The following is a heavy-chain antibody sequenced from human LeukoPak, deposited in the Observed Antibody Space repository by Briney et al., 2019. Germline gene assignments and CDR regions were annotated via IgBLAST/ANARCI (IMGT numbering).Heavy chain of an antibody. CDR3: ARDRWSMDIVVVPAAMETDAFDI. CDR1: GFTFSSYG. D-gene: IGHD2-2*03. J-gene: IGHJ3*02. Sequence: GGSLRLSCAASGFTFSSYGMHWVRQAPGKGLEWVSYISSSGSTIYYADSVKGRFTISRDNAKNSLYLQMNSLRAEDTAVYYCARDRWSMDIVVVPAAMETDAFDIWGQGTMVTVSS. V-gene: IGHV3-48*04. CDR2: ISSSGSTI.